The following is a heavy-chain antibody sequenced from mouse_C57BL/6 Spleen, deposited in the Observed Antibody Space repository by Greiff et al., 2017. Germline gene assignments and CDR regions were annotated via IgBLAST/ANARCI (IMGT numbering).Heavy chain of an antibody. D-gene: IGHD3-2*02. Sequence: VMLVESGAELVRPGTSVKVSCKASGYAFTNYLIEWVKQRPGQGLEWIGVINPGSGGTNYNEKFKGKATLTADKSSSTAYMQLSSLTSEDSAVYFCARGAQATPWFAYWGQGTLVTVSA. CDR2: INPGSGGT. J-gene: IGHJ3*01. CDR3: ARGAQATPWFAY. CDR1: GYAFTNYL. V-gene: IGHV1-54*01.